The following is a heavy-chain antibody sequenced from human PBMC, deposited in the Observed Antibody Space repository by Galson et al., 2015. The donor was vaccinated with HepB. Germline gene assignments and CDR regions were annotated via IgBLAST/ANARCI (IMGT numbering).Heavy chain of an antibody. CDR2: ISSSSSDI. J-gene: IGHJ6*02. CDR1: GFTFSSYS. Sequence: SLRLSCAASGFTFSSYSMSWVRQAPGKGLEWVSSISSSSSDIYYADSVKGRFTISRDNAKNSLYLQMNSLRAEDTAVYYCARDLGITGTTGQYYYYGMDVWGQGTTVTVSS. CDR3: ARDLGITGTTGQYYYYGMDV. V-gene: IGHV3-21*01. D-gene: IGHD1-7*01.